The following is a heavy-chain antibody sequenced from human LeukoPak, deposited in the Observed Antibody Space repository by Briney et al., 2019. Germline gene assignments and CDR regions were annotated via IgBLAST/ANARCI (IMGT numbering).Heavy chain of an antibody. CDR2: IKQDGSEK. CDR1: GFTFSNYW. J-gene: IGHJ4*02. Sequence: GGSLRLSCAASGFTFSNYWMNWVRQAPGKGLERVANIKQDGSEKYYVDSVKGRFTISRDNAKNSLYLQMNSLRTEDTAVYYCARGGSGYSYGKIDYWGQGTLVTVSS. V-gene: IGHV3-7*01. D-gene: IGHD5-18*01. CDR3: ARGGSGYSYGKIDY.